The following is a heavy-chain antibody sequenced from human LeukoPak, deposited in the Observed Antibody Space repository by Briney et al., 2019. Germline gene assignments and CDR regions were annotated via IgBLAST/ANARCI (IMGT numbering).Heavy chain of an antibody. J-gene: IGHJ4*02. CDR2: IKQDGSEK. V-gene: IGHV3-7*01. Sequence: GGSLRLSCAASGFIFSSYWMSWVRQAPGKGLEWVANIKQDGSEKYYVDSVKGRFTISRDNSKNTLYLQMNSLRAEDTAVYYCANVPVGASDYWGQGTLVTVSS. CDR1: GFIFSSYW. D-gene: IGHD1-26*01. CDR3: ANVPVGASDY.